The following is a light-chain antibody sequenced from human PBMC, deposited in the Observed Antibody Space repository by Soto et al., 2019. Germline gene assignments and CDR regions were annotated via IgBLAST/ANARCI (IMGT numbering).Light chain of an antibody. Sequence: EIVLTQSPGTLSLSPGERATLSCRASQSVSSIFLAWYQHNPGQAPRLLIHGPSSSATGIPARFRASGSWTDFTFTISSLAPADFEVYDWQQYDSSPWTFGQGTKVEIK. CDR3: QQYDSSPWT. V-gene: IGKV3-20*01. CDR2: GPS. J-gene: IGKJ1*01. CDR1: QSVSSIF.